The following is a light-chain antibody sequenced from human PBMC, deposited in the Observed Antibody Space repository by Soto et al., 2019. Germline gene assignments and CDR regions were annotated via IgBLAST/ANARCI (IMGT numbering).Light chain of an antibody. CDR2: DAS. Sequence: DSQMTQSPSTLSASVGDRVTITCRASQSISSWLAWYQQKPGTAPKLLIYDASSLESGVPSRFSGSGSGTEFTLTISSLQPVDFATYYCQQYYSYYWTSGQGTKVDIK. V-gene: IGKV1-5*01. CDR1: QSISSW. J-gene: IGKJ1*01. CDR3: QQYYSYYWT.